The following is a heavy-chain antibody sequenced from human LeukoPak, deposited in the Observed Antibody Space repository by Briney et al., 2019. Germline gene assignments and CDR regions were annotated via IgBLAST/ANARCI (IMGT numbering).Heavy chain of an antibody. J-gene: IGHJ4*02. CDR2: ISSYKSNT. Sequence: ASVKVSCKASGHTFTSYGISWVRQAPGQGLEWMGWISSYKSNTNYAQKFQGRVTMTTDTSTSTAYMELRSLRSDDTAVYYCARGGNSGWRTPNDDYWGQGTLVTVSS. D-gene: IGHD6-19*01. CDR1: GHTFTSYG. V-gene: IGHV1-18*01. CDR3: ARGGNSGWRTPNDDY.